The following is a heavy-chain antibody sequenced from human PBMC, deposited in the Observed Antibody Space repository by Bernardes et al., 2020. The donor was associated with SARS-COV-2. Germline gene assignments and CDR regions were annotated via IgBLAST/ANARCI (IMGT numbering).Heavy chain of an antibody. CDR2: ISPRSSHI. D-gene: IGHD1-26*01. J-gene: IGHJ3*02. CDR1: GFTFHTSA. V-gene: IGHV3-21*03. Sequence: VGSLILSCAASGFTFHTSAMNWVRQAPGQGLQWVSSISPRSSHIFYADSVKGRFTISRDSATNSLYLQMNSLRDEDTALYYCARDFGSSDAFDIWGQGTMVTVSS. CDR3: ARDFGSSDAFDI.